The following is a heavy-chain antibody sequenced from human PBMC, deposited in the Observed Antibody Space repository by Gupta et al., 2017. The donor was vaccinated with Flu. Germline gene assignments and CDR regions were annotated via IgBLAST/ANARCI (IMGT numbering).Heavy chain of an antibody. CDR1: GFKFTDYY. CDR2: ISGTGSDT. V-gene: IGHV3-11*05. Sequence: QVQLVESGGGLVKPGGSLRLSCVASGFKFTDYYMSWIRQAPGKGLEWLSYISGTGSDTKYADSVKGRFTISRDNAKNSRYLQMTSLRADDMAVYYCARFAKIPDNWGQGTLVTVSS. CDR3: ARFAKIPDN. J-gene: IGHJ4*02.